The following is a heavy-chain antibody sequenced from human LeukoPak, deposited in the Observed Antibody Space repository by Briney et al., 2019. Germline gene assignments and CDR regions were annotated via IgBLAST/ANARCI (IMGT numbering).Heavy chain of an antibody. J-gene: IGHJ3*02. CDR3: ARVGSGYGDAFDI. Sequence: SETLSLTCIVSGGSISSYYWSWIRQPPGKGLEWIGYIYYRGSTNYNPSLKSRVTMSVDTSKNQFSLKLNSVTAADMAVYYCARVGSGYGDAFDIWGQGTMVTVSS. CDR1: GGSISSYY. D-gene: IGHD3-22*01. CDR2: IYYRGST. V-gene: IGHV4-59*01.